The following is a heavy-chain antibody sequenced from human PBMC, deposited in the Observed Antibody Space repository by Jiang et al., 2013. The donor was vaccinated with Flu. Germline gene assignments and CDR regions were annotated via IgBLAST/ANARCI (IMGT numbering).Heavy chain of an antibody. V-gene: IGHV1-58*01. CDR1: EFTFSSSA. Sequence: SGAEVKKPGTSVRVSCKASEFTFSSSAVQWVRQARGQRPEWIGWIVVGSGSTNYAQKFQERVTLTRDMSTSTAYMELSSLRSDDTAVYYCAADPRYSIIWNRGFDYWGQGTLVTVSS. CDR3: AADPRYSIIWNRGFDY. CDR2: IVVGSGST. J-gene: IGHJ4*02. D-gene: IGHD6-13*01.